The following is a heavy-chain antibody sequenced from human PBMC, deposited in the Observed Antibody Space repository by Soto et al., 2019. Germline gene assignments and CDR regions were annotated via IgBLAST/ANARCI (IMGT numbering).Heavy chain of an antibody. J-gene: IGHJ1*01. CDR3: SAYPFQH. CDR2: IDSVGTNP. Sequence: PGGSLRLSCAASGFTFSSYWMHWVRQAPGKGPEWVSRIDSVGTNPFYADSVKGRFTISRDNGKNTMFLQMNSLRAEDTAVYFCSAYPFQHWGQGTRVTVSS. CDR1: GFTFSSYW. V-gene: IGHV3-74*01.